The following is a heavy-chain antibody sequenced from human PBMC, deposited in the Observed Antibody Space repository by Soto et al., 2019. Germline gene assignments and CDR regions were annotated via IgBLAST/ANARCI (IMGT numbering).Heavy chain of an antibody. CDR1: GFTFSSYG. CDR3: ARPYGSGSYIYYCGMDV. CDR2: IWYDGSNK. J-gene: IGHJ6*02. V-gene: IGHV3-33*01. D-gene: IGHD3-10*01. Sequence: QVQLVESGGGVVQPGRSLRLSCAASGFTFSSYGMHWVRQAPGKGLEWVAVIWYDGSNKYYADSVKGRFTISRDNSKNPPYLQMNSLRAEDTAVYYCARPYGSGSYIYYCGMDVWGQGTTVPVSS.